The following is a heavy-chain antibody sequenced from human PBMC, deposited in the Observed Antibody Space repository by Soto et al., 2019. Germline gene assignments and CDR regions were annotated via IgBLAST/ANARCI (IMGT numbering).Heavy chain of an antibody. Sequence: EVQLLESGGGLVQPGGSLRLSCAASGFTFSSYAMSWVRQAPGKGLEWVSAISGSGGSTYYADSVKGRFTLSRDNSKNTLDLQMNSLRAEDTAVYYCAKDWWVTAIQEGWFDPWGQGTLVTVSS. V-gene: IGHV3-23*01. D-gene: IGHD2-21*02. CDR2: ISGSGGST. J-gene: IGHJ5*02. CDR1: GFTFSSYA. CDR3: AKDWWVTAIQEGWFDP.